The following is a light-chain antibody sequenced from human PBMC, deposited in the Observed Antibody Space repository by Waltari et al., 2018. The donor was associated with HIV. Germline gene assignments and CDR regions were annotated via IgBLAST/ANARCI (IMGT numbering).Light chain of an antibody. Sequence: QSVLTQPPSASGTPGQRVTISCSGSSSNIGSNTVNWYQQLPGTAPKLLIYSNKQRPSGVPDRFSGPKPGTSPSLAIIGLQSDDEADYYCAAWDDSLAWVFGGGTKLTVL. CDR1: SSNIGSNT. J-gene: IGLJ3*02. CDR3: AAWDDSLAWV. CDR2: SNK. V-gene: IGLV1-44*01.